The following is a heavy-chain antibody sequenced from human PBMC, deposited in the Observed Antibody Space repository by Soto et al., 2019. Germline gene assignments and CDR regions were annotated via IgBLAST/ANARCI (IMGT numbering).Heavy chain of an antibody. Sequence: QVQLQESGPGLVKPSGTLSLTCAVSGGSISSSNWWSWVRQPPGKGLQWIGEIYHSGSTNYIPSLKSRVTRSVDKSRNQFPLKLSSVPAADTAVYYCARRWGEGRVDYWGQGTLVTVSS. CDR1: GGSISSSNW. CDR2: IYHSGST. CDR3: ARRWGEGRVDY. D-gene: IGHD3-10*01. J-gene: IGHJ4*02. V-gene: IGHV4-4*02.